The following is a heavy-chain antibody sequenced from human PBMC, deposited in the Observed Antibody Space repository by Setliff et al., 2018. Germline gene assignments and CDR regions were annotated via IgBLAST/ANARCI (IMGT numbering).Heavy chain of an antibody. D-gene: IGHD6-19*01. Sequence: ETLSLTCTVSGGSISSSSYYWGWIRQAPGKGLEWVANIKQDGSEKYYVDSVKGRFTISRDNAKNSLYLQMNSLRAEDTAVYYCARDPKQWLVYYYYYYGMDVWGQGTTVTVSS. J-gene: IGHJ6*02. CDR3: ARDPKQWLVYYYYYYGMDV. CDR1: GGSISSSSYY. CDR2: IKQDGSEK. V-gene: IGHV3-7*01.